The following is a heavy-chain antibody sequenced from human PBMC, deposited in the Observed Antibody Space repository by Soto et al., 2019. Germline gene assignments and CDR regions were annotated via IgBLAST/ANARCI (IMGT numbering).Heavy chain of an antibody. V-gene: IGHV3-11*01. J-gene: IGHJ4*02. CDR2: ISSSGSTI. CDR3: ARDTVVVVAATPHYFDY. D-gene: IGHD2-15*01. Sequence: GGSLRLSCAASGFTFSDYYMSWIRQAPGKGLEWVSYISSSGSTIYYADSVKGRFTISRDNAKNSLYLQMNSLRAEDTAVYYCARDTVVVVAATPHYFDYWGQGTLVTVSS. CDR1: GFTFSDYY.